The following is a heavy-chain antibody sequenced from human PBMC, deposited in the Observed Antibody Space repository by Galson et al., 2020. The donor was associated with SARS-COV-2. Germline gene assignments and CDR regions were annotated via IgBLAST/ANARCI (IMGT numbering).Heavy chain of an antibody. V-gene: IGHV4-34*01. CDR2: INHSGST. CDR3: ARGLEYCSSTSCHQGAFDI. Sequence: SETLSLTCAVYGGSFSGYYWSWIRKPPGKGLEWIGEINHSGSTNYNPSLKSRVTISVDTSKNQFSLKLSSVTAADTAVYYCARGLEYCSSTSCHQGAFDIWGQGTMVTVSS. J-gene: IGHJ3*02. D-gene: IGHD2-2*01. CDR1: GGSFSGYY.